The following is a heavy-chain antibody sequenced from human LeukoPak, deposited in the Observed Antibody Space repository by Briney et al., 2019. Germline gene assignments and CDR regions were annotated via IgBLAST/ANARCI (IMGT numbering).Heavy chain of an antibody. J-gene: IGHJ4*02. V-gene: IGHV4-4*09. CDR1: GGSISSYY. CDR3: ARNTEYCGGDCDYFDY. Sequence: SETLSLTCTVSGGSISSYYWSWIRKPPGKGLEWIGYIYTSGSTNYNPSLKSRVTISVDTSKNQFSLKLSSVTAADTAVYYCARNTEYCGGDCDYFDYWGQGTLVTVSS. D-gene: IGHD2-21*02. CDR2: IYTSGST.